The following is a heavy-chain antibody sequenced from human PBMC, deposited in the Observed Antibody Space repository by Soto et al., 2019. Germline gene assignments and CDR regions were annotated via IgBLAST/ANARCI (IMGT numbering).Heavy chain of an antibody. D-gene: IGHD5-12*01. Sequence: QVQLVQSGAEVKKPGSSVNVSCKASGGTFSSYTISWVRQAPGQGLEWMGRIFPTLGIANYAQKFQGRVTITAVKSTSTAYMELSSLRFDDTAMYYCARDYQRYDLFEYWGQGALVTVSS. J-gene: IGHJ4*01. V-gene: IGHV1-69*08. CDR1: GGTFSSYT. CDR2: IFPTLGIA. CDR3: ARDYQRYDLFEY.